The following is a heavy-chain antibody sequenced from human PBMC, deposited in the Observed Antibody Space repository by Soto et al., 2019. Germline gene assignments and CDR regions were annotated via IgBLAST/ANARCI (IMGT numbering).Heavy chain of an antibody. D-gene: IGHD3-16*01. CDR2: IYYSGST. Sequence: PSETLSLTCTVSGGSISSSSYYWGWIRQPPGKGLEWIGSIYYSGSTYYNPSLKSRVTISVDTSKNQFSLQMSSVTAADTAVYYCARQFSDYVDPPHAFDYRAQRTMVAVSS. CDR1: GGSISSSSYY. CDR3: ARQFSDYVDPPHAFDY. J-gene: IGHJ4*02. V-gene: IGHV4-39*01.